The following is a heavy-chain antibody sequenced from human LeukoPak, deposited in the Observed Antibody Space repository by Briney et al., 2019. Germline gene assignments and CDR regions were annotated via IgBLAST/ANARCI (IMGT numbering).Heavy chain of an antibody. CDR3: ARDRAEAFDI. V-gene: IGHV3-21*01. CDR2: ISSSSGDI. CDR1: GFTFSSYS. Sequence: SGGSLRLSCAASGFTFSSYSMNWVRQAPGKGLEWVSSISSSSGDIYYADSVKGRFTISRDNAKNSLYLQMNSLRAEDTAVYYCARDRAEAFDIWGQGTMVTVSS. J-gene: IGHJ3*02.